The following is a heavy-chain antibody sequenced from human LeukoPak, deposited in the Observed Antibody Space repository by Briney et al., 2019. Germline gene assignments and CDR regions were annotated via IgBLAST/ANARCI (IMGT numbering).Heavy chain of an antibody. CDR1: GGSISSSSYY. D-gene: IGHD3-16*01. CDR3: ARGVGDPGYVYYYYMDV. V-gene: IGHV4-61*05. J-gene: IGHJ6*03. CDR2: IYYTGST. Sequence: PSETLSLTCTASGGSISSSSYYWGWIRQPPGKGLEWIGYIYYTGSTNYNPSLKSRVTISVDTSKNQFSLKLSSVTAADTAVYYCARGVGDPGYVYYYYMDVWGKGTTVTISS.